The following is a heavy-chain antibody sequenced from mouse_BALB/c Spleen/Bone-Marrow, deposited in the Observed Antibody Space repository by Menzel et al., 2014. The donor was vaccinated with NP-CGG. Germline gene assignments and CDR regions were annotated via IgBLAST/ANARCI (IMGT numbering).Heavy chain of an antibody. CDR2: IDTSDSYT. D-gene: IGHD2-4*01. CDR3: ARTGYDYYFDY. J-gene: IGHJ2*01. CDR1: GYTFTDYW. Sequence: VQLQESGAELVMPGASVKMSCEASGYTFTDYWMHWVKQRPGQGLEWIGAIDTSDSYTSYNQKFKGKATLTVDESSSTAYMQLSSLTSEDSAVYYCARTGYDYYFDYWGQGTTLTVSS. V-gene: IGHV1-69*01.